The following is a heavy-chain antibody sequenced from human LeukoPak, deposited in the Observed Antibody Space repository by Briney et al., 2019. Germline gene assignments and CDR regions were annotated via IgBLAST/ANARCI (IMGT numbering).Heavy chain of an antibody. V-gene: IGHV3-53*01. Sequence: GGSLRLSCAASGFTVSSNYMSWVRQAPGKGLEWVSVIYSGGSTYYADSVKGRFTISRDNSKKTLYLQMNSLRAEDTAVYYCAVGKYYYGSGSYWLGAFDIWAKGQWSPSLQ. CDR1: GFTVSSNY. CDR2: IYSGGST. CDR3: AVGKYYYGSGSYWLGAFDI. J-gene: IGHJ3*02. D-gene: IGHD3-10*01.